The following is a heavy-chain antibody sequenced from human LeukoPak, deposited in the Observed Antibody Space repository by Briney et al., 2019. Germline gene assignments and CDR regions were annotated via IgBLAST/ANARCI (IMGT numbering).Heavy chain of an antibody. CDR1: GYSFTSYW. CDR3: ARSLCSSTSCPVDY. Sequence: GESLKISCKGSGYSFTSYWIGWVRQMPGKGLEWMGIIYPGDSDIRYTPSFQGQVTISADTSISTAYLQWSSLKASDTDMYYCARSLCSSTSCPVDYWGQGTLVTVSS. V-gene: IGHV5-51*01. CDR2: IYPGDSDI. D-gene: IGHD2-2*01. J-gene: IGHJ4*02.